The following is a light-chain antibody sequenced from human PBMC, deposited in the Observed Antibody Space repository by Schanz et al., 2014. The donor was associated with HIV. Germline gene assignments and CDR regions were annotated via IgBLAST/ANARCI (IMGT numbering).Light chain of an antibody. CDR1: RSNIGARYD. V-gene: IGLV1-40*01. CDR3: QSYDKSLSVVV. Sequence: QSVLTQPPSVSGAPGQRVTISCTGSRSNIGARYDVHWYQQLPGTAPKLLISGNNNRPSGVPHRFSGSKSGTSAYLAITGLQADDEADYYCQSYDKSLSVVVFGGGTKLTVL. CDR2: GNN. J-gene: IGLJ2*01.